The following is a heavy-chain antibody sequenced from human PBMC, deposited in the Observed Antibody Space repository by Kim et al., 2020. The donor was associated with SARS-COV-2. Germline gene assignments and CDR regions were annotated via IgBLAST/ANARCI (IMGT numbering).Heavy chain of an antibody. D-gene: IGHD6-13*01. V-gene: IGHV3-74*01. Sequence: GGSLRLSCAASGFTFSNYWMHWVRQAPGKGLVWVSRISGDGRTTVYADSVKGRFTISRDNAKNTLSLQMNSLRAEDTAVYYCARDRRYSSSWYVDYWGQGTLVTVSS. J-gene: IGHJ4*02. CDR1: GFTFSNYW. CDR2: ISGDGRTT. CDR3: ARDRRYSSSWYVDY.